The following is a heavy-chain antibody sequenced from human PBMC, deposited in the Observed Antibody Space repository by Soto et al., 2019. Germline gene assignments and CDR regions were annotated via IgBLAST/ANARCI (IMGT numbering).Heavy chain of an antibody. Sequence: ASVKVSCKASGYTFTSYAMHGVLQSALRRRDWMGWINAGNGNTKYSQKFQGRVTITRDTSASTAYMELSSLRSEDTAVYYCARDRGRYYYDSSGYHDAFDIWGQGTMVTVSS. CDR1: GYTFTSYA. CDR2: INAGNGNT. J-gene: IGHJ3*02. CDR3: ARDRGRYYYDSSGYHDAFDI. V-gene: IGHV1-3*01. D-gene: IGHD3-22*01.